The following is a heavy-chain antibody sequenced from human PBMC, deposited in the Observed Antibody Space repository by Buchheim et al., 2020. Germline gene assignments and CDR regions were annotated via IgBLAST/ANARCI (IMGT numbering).Heavy chain of an antibody. CDR1: GVSISSSNW. V-gene: IGHV4-4*02. CDR3: ARDVDTTVSLDY. Sequence: QVQLEESGPGLVKPSGTLSLTCAVSGVSISSSNWWSWVRQPPGKGLEWIGEIYPSGSTNYNPSLSSRATISLDKTSNKFFLKVNSVTAADTAMYYCARDVDTTVSLDYWGQGIL. D-gene: IGHD1-1*01. CDR2: IYPSGST. J-gene: IGHJ4*02.